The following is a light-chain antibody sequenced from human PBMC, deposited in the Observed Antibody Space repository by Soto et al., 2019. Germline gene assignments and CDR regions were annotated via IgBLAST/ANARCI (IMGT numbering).Light chain of an antibody. CDR2: AAS. V-gene: IGKV1-9*01. CDR1: QGINTF. CDR3: QQLNSYPIA. Sequence: TQLAQTPCSLSSAVGDKVPITCRASQGINTFLAWYQQKAGKAPKLLIYAASTLQSGVPSRFSGSGSGTDFTLTISSLQSEDFATYYCQQLNSYPIAFAQGTRLEIK. J-gene: IGKJ5*01.